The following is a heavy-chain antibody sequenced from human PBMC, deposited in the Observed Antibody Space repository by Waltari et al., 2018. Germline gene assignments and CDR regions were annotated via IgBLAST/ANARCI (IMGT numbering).Heavy chain of an antibody. CDR1: FSSYW. V-gene: IGHV3-7*01. CDR3: VRAEMGSSWYLAFDI. J-gene: IGHJ3*02. D-gene: IGHD6-13*01. CDR2: IKQDGSEK. Sequence: FSSYWMSWVRQAPGKGLEWVANIKQDGSEKYYVDSVKGRFTISRDNAKNSLYLQMNSLRAEDTAVYYCVRAEMGSSWYLAFDIWGQGTMVTVSS.